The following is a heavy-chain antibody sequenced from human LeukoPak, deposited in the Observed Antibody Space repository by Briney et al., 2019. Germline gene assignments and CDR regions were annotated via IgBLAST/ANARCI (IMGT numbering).Heavy chain of an antibody. CDR3: ARDRGPSIYYYYYGMDV. Sequence: PGGSLRLSCAASGFTFSSYSMNWVRQAPGKGLEWVSSISSSSSYIYYADSVKGRFTISRDDAKNSLYLQMNSLRAEDTAVYYCARDRGPSIYYYYYGMDVWGQGTTVTVSS. V-gene: IGHV3-21*01. CDR1: GFTFSSYS. CDR2: ISSSSSYI. J-gene: IGHJ6*02. D-gene: IGHD2-2*01.